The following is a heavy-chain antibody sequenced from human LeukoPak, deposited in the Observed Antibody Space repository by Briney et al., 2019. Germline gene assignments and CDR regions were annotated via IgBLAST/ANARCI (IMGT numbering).Heavy chain of an antibody. J-gene: IGHJ6*03. Sequence: GRSLRLSCAASGFTFDDYAMHWVRQAPGKGLEWVSGISWNSGSIGYADSVKGRFTISRDNAKNSLYLQMNSLRAEDTALYYCARLYGSGSYWEGYYYYYMDVWGKGTTVTVSS. CDR2: ISWNSGSI. V-gene: IGHV3-9*01. CDR1: GFTFDDYA. D-gene: IGHD3-10*01. CDR3: ARLYGSGSYWEGYYYYYMDV.